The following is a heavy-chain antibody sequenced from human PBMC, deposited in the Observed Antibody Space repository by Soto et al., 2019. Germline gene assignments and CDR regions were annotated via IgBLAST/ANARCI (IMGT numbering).Heavy chain of an antibody. CDR3: AKDRAIAAGRRGDRSAFDY. J-gene: IGHJ4*02. CDR1: GFTFSSYG. Sequence: QPGGSLRLSCAASGFTFSSYGMNWVRQAPGKGLEWVAVISYDGSNKYYADSVKGRFTISRDNSKNTLYLQMNSLRAEDTAVYYCAKDRAIAAGRRGDRSAFDYWGQGTLVTVSS. CDR2: ISYDGSNK. V-gene: IGHV3-30*18. D-gene: IGHD6-13*01.